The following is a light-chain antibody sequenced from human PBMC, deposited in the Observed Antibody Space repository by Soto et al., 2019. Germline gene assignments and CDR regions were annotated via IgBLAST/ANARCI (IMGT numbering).Light chain of an antibody. Sequence: QSVLTQPPSASGSPGQSVTISCTGTSSDVGGYNYVSWYQQHPGKAPKLMIYEVSKRPSGVPDRFSGSKSGNTASLTVSGLQAEDEADYYCSSYAGRNNFCVLGNGTKVTV. V-gene: IGLV2-8*01. CDR3: SSYAGRNNFCV. J-gene: IGLJ1*01. CDR1: SSDVGGYNY. CDR2: EVS.